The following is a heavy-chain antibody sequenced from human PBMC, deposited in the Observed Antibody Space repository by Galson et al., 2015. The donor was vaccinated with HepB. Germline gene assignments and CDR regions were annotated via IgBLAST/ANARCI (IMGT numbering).Heavy chain of an antibody. CDR1: GFTVSNNY. CDR3: ARGGGYGSYYFDY. CDR2: IYSSGST. D-gene: IGHD5-12*01. V-gene: IGHV3-66*01. Sequence: SLRLSCAASGFTVSNNYMTWVRQAPGKGLEWVALIYSSGSTFYADSVRGRFTISRDNSNNTLFLQMNSLRADDTAMYYCARGGGYGSYYFDYWGQGSLVPVSS. J-gene: IGHJ4*02.